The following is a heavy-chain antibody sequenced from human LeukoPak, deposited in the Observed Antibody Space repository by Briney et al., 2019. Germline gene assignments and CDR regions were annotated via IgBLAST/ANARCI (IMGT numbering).Heavy chain of an antibody. J-gene: IGHJ6*02. CDR1: GYTFTGYY. CDR3: ARNGEFVAVPASHYYYYGMDV. D-gene: IGHD2-2*01. CDR2: INPNSGGT. V-gene: IGHV1-2*02. Sequence: ASVKVSCKASGYTFTGYYMHWVRQAPGQGLEWMGWINPNSGGTNYAQKFQGRVTMTRDTSISTAYMELSRLRSDDTAVYYCARNGEFVAVPASHYYYYGMDVWGQGTTVTVSS.